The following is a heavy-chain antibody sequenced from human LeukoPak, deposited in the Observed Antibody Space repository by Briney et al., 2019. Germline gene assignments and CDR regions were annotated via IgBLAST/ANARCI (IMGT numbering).Heavy chain of an antibody. D-gene: IGHD4-17*01. V-gene: IGHV1-69*13. Sequence: GASVKVSCKASGGTFSSYAISWVRQAPGQGLEWMGGIIPIFGTANYAQKFQGRVTITVDESTSTAYMELSSLRSEDTAVYYCARDRGTHAAYDYGDYFDYWGQGTLVTVSS. J-gene: IGHJ4*02. CDR3: ARDRGTHAAYDYGDYFDY. CDR2: IIPIFGTA. CDR1: GGTFSSYA.